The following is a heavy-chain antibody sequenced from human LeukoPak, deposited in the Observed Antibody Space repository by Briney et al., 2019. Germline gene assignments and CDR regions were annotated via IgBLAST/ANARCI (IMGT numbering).Heavy chain of an antibody. V-gene: IGHV3-48*01. CDR2: ISSSSSLI. Sequence: GGSLRLPCAASGFTFSSYSMNWVRQAPGKGLEWVAYISSSSSLIYYAGSVKGRFTVSRDSAKRSLYLQMNSLRAEDTAVYYCARDGNRDGDMDVWGKGTTVTVSS. J-gene: IGHJ6*03. D-gene: IGHD1-1*01. CDR3: ARDGNRDGDMDV. CDR1: GFTFSSYS.